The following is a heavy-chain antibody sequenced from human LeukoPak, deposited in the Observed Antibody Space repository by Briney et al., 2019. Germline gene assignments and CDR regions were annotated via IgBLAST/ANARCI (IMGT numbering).Heavy chain of an antibody. CDR3: TTEKDY. J-gene: IGHJ4*02. V-gene: IGHV3-15*07. Sequence: EWVGRIRSKTDGETTDYAAPVKGRFSISRDDSKNTVYLQMNSLKTEDAAVYYCTTEKDYWGQGTLVTVSS. CDR2: IRSKTDGETT.